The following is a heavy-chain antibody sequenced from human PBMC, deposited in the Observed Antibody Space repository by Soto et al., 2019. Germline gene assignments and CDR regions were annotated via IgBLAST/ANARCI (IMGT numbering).Heavy chain of an antibody. J-gene: IGHJ3*02. V-gene: IGHV5-10-1*01. Sequence: GESLKISCKTSGYSFTTFWISWLRQMPGKGQEWMGRIDPSDSYANYSPSFQGHVTFSADKSMSTAYLQWSSLKASDTAMYFCARAVFWSGPLDAFQIWGQGTMVTVSS. CDR1: GYSFTTFW. CDR2: IDPSDSYA. D-gene: IGHD3-3*01. CDR3: ARAVFWSGPLDAFQI.